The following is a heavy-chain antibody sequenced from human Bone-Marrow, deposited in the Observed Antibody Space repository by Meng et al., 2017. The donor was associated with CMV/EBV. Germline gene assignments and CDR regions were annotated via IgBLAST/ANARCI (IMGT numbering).Heavy chain of an antibody. J-gene: IGHJ4*02. Sequence: SVKVSCKASGGTFSSYAISWVRQAPGQGLEWMGGIIPILGIANYAQKFQGRVTITADKSTSTAYMELTRLRSDDTAAYYCARGRAVSGNLRFYFDYWGQGTLVTVSS. D-gene: IGHD6-19*01. CDR3: ARGRAVSGNLRFYFDY. V-gene: IGHV1-69*10. CDR1: GGTFSSYA. CDR2: IIPILGIA.